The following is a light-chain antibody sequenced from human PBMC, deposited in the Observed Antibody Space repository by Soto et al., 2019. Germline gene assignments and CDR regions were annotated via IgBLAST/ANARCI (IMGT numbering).Light chain of an antibody. CDR2: GAS. CDR1: QSVSTK. J-gene: IGKJ4*01. CDR3: QQYNNWPPLT. Sequence: EIVMTQSPATLSVSPGERATLSCRASQSVSTKLAWYQQKPGQAPRLLMYGASTRAAGIPARFSGSGSGTVFTLTISSLQSEDFAVYYCQQYNNWPPLTFGGGTKVEIK. V-gene: IGKV3-15*01.